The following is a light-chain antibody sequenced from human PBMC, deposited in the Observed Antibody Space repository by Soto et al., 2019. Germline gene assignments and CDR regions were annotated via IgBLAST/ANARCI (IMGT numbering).Light chain of an antibody. V-gene: IGLV4-69*01. CDR2: LNSDGSH. J-gene: IGLJ2*01. Sequence: QPVLTQSPSASASLGASVKLTCTLSSGHSSYAIAWHQQQPEKGPRYLMKLNSDGSHSKGDGIPDRFSGSSSGAARYLTISGLQSEDEADYYCQTWGSGTVVFGGGTKLTVL. CDR1: SGHSSYA. CDR3: QTWGSGTVV.